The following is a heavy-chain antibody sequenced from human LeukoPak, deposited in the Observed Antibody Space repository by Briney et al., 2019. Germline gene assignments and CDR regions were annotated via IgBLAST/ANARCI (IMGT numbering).Heavy chain of an antibody. CDR2: VNQGGTEK. V-gene: IGHV3-7*01. CDR1: GFTFSSQW. D-gene: IGHD5-12*01. Sequence: GGSLRLSCAASGFTFSSQWMGWVRQAPGKGLEWVATVNQGGTEKYYVASVKGRFTISRDNAENSLYLQMNSLRAEDTAVYYCARGPSGYHNTGGQGTLVTVSS. J-gene: IGHJ4*02. CDR3: ARGPSGYHNT.